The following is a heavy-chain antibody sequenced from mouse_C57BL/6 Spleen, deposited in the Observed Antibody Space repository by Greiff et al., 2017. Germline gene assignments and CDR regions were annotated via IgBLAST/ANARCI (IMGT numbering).Heavy chain of an antibody. V-gene: IGHV1-9*01. D-gene: IGHD1-1*01. Sequence: QVHVNPSGAELMKPGASVKLSCKSTGYTFTGYWIELVKQRPGPGLELIGEILPGSGSTNYNEKFKGKATFTADTSSNTAYMQLSSLTTEDSAIYYCARGALYYGSSYWGKGTTLTVSS. CDR2: ILPGSGST. CDR1: GYTFTGYW. J-gene: IGHJ2*01. CDR3: ARGALYYGSSY.